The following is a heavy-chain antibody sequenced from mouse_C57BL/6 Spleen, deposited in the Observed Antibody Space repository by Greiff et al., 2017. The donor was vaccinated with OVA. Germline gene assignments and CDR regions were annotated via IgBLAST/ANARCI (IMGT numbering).Heavy chain of an antibody. D-gene: IGHD3-2*02. J-gene: IGHJ2*01. Sequence: EVQLQQSGPELVKPGASVKISCKASGYSFTGYYMNWVKQSPEKSLEWIGEINPSTGGTTYNQKFKAKATLTVDKSSSTAYMQPKSLTSEDSAVDDCARGWTAQAHIRVDYWGQGTTLTVS. CDR1: GYSFTGYY. CDR2: INPSTGGT. V-gene: IGHV1-42*01. CDR3: ARGWTAQAHIRVDY.